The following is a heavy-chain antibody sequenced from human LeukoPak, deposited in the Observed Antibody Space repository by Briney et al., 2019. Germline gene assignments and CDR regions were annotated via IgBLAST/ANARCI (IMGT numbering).Heavy chain of an antibody. CDR3: ARDTYYYDSSGYCGAFDI. CDR2: IYYSGST. D-gene: IGHD3-22*01. V-gene: IGHV4-30-4*01. J-gene: IGHJ3*02. Sequence: SETLSLTCTVSGGSISSGDYYWSWIRQPPGKGLEWIGHIYYSGSTYYNPSLKGRVTISVDTSKNQFSLKLSSVTAADTAVYYCARDTYYYDSSGYCGAFDIWGQGTMVTVSS. CDR1: GGSISSGDYY.